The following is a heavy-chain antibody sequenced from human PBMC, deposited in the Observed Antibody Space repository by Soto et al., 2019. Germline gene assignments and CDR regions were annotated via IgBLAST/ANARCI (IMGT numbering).Heavy chain of an antibody. CDR2: MSYSGST. J-gene: IGHJ3*02. V-gene: IGHV4-30-4*01. CDR1: GVSISSADFY. CDR3: ARAVNSGYPDTFDI. D-gene: IGHD5-12*01. Sequence: QVRLQESGPGLVKPSQTLSLTCSVSGVSISSADFYWSWIRQPPGKALEWLGDMSYSGSTYYNPSLQSRITMSLDTSKNHFSLNLSSVTAADAAIYYCARAVNSGYPDTFDIWGQGTRVTVAS.